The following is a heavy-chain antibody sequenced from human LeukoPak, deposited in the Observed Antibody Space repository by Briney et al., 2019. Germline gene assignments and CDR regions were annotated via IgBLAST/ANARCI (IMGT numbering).Heavy chain of an antibody. CDR3: ARDSVVVKSRWFDP. V-gene: IGHV4-59*01. CDR1: GGSISSYY. D-gene: IGHD6-6*01. J-gene: IGHJ5*02. Sequence: SGTLSLTRTVSGGSISSYYWSWIRQPPGKGLEWIGYIYYSGSTNYNPSLKSRVTISVDTSKNQFSLKLSSVTAADTAVYYCARDSVVVKSRWFDPWGQGTLVTVSS. CDR2: IYYSGST.